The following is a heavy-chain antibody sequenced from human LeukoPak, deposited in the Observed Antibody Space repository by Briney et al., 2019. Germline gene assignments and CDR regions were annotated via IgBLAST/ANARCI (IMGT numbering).Heavy chain of an antibody. J-gene: IGHJ6*04. Sequence: GGSLRLSCAASGFTFSSYAMSWVRQAPGKGLEWVSAISGSGGSTYYADSVKGRFTISRDNSKNTLYLQMNSLRAEDTAVYYCAIVTILHIAVLPGADYLDVWGKGTTVTVSS. CDR1: GFTFSSYA. D-gene: IGHD2-2*01. V-gene: IGHV3-23*01. CDR2: ISGSGGST. CDR3: AIVTILHIAVLPGADYLDV.